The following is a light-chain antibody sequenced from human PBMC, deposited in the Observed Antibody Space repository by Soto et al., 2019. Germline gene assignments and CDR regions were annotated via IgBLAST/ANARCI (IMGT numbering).Light chain of an antibody. V-gene: IGKV1-33*01. J-gene: IGKJ3*01. CDR3: QKSDHLPL. CDR1: HDIGNS. Sequence: DILMTQSPPSLSASVGDRVTFTCQASHDIGNSLNWYQDKPGQAPKLVIYDAYNLETGVPSTFSGSGYGTHFTFTITSLRPEDIATYYCQKSDHLPLFGPGTKVDIK. CDR2: DAY.